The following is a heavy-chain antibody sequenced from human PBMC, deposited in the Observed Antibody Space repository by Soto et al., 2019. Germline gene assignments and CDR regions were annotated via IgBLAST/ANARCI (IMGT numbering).Heavy chain of an antibody. CDR1: SHTLTTYG. J-gene: IGHJ5*02. CDR2: ISVYNGNI. Sequence: QVQLVQSGAEVRKPGASVKVSCKASSHTLTTYGISWVRQAPGQGLEWMGWISVYNGNINYAQKFQGRVTITTDTTTNIAYMELRSLRSDDTAVYYCASAGPPSYQLLYGWFDPWGQGALVTVSS. D-gene: IGHD2-2*02. CDR3: ASAGPPSYQLLYGWFDP. V-gene: IGHV1-18*04.